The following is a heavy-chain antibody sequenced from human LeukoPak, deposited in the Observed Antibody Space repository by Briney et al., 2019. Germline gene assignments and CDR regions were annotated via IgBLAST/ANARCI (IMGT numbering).Heavy chain of an antibody. CDR2: ISGSGYST. CDR3: AKGRSGVSSAAINY. V-gene: IGHV3-23*01. D-gene: IGHD2-2*01. CDR1: VFTFSSYA. Sequence: GGPLRLSCAASVFTFSSYAMRWVRQSPGKGLEGVSTISGSGYSTFCAHSVKGRFTISKDNSKKTLHLQINSLRAEDTAVYSCAKGRSGVSSAAINYWGQGTLVTVSS. J-gene: IGHJ4*02.